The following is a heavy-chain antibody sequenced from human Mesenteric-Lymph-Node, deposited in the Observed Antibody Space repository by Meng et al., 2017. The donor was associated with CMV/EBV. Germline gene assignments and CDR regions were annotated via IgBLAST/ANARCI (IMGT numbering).Heavy chain of an antibody. CDR2: VYGGGAT. CDR1: GFTVSSHY. D-gene: IGHD2-15*01. V-gene: IGHV3-53*01. J-gene: IGHJ4*02. CDR3: ARGERMGNSYTNFLDY. Sequence: GESLKISCAASGFTVSSHYMSWVRQSPDKGLEWVSVVYGGGATEYTDSVKGRFTLSRDDSKNTLYLQMNSLRTEDTAVYYCARGERMGNSYTNFLDYWGRGSLVTVSS.